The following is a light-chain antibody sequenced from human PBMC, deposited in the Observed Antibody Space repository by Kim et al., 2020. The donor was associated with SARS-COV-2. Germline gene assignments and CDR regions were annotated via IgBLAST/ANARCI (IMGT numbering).Light chain of an antibody. CDR1: QDIRVW. V-gene: IGKV1-12*01. CDR3: QQGKSFPFT. CDR2: AAA. Sequence: SASVGSRVTIPCRASQDIRVWLAWYQQRPGRAPKVLVYAAANLQSGVPSRFSGSGSGTDFTLTISNLQPEDSATYYCQQGKSFPFTFGPGTKGIS. J-gene: IGKJ3*01.